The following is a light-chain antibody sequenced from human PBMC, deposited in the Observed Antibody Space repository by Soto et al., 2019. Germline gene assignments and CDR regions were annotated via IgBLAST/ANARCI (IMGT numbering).Light chain of an antibody. CDR3: CSYGGSSTLV. Sequence: QSALTQPASVSGSPGQSITISCTGTSSDVGSYNLVSWYQHHPGKAPKALIYEVSKRPSGVSDHFSGSKSGNTASLTISGLQAEDEADYYCCSYGGSSTLVFGGGTKLTVL. V-gene: IGLV2-23*02. CDR2: EVS. J-gene: IGLJ3*02. CDR1: SSDVGSYNL.